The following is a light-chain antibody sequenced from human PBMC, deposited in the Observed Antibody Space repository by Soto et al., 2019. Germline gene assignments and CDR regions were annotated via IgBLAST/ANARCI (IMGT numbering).Light chain of an antibody. V-gene: IGLV2-11*01. J-gene: IGLJ3*02. CDR2: AVS. CDR1: NSDVGGYNF. Sequence: QSALTQPRSVSGSPGQSVTISCTGTNSDVGGYNFVSWYQQLPGKAPKLMISAVSQRPSGVPDRFSGFKSGNTASLTISGLQADDEADYFCCSYTASDIWVFGGGTQLTVL. CDR3: CSYTASDIWV.